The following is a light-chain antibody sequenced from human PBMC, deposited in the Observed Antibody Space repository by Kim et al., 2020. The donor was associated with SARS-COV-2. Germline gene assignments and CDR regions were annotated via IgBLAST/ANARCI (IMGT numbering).Light chain of an antibody. J-gene: IGKJ2*01. CDR1: ERLPRNY. V-gene: IGKV3-20*01. CDR2: DAS. Sequence: LSPAERPTLSGWASERLPRNYLAWFQQKPGQAPRLLIYDASSRATGVPDRFSGSGSGTDFTLTISRLEPEDFAVYFCQQYHWAPDTFGQGTKLEI. CDR3: QQYHWAPDT.